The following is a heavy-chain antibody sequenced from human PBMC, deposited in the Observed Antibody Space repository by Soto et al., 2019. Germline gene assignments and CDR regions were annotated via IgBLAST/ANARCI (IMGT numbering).Heavy chain of an antibody. CDR2: IWYDGSNK. Sequence: QVQLVESGGGVVQPGRSLRLSCAASGFTFSSYGMHWVRQAPGKGLEWVAVIWYDGSNKYYADSVKGRFTISRDNSKNTLYLQMNSLRAEDTAVYYCAKSLLRYFGRSLGYGMDVWGQGTTVTVSS. V-gene: IGHV3-33*06. D-gene: IGHD3-9*01. CDR1: GFTFSSYG. J-gene: IGHJ6*02. CDR3: AKSLLRYFGRSLGYGMDV.